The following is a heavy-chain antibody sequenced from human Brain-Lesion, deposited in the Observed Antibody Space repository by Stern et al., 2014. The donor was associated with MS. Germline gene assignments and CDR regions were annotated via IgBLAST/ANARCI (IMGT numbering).Heavy chain of an antibody. Sequence: EVQLVQSGGGFVQPGGSLRLSCAASGFRFSSYAMSWVRQTPGTGLEWVSGISASGGSTYYADSVKGRFTISRDKSKNTLFLQMNSLRAEDTAVYYCAKGVWGSYLNAFDMWGQGTMVTVSS. CDR1: GFRFSSYA. V-gene: IGHV3-23*04. J-gene: IGHJ3*02. CDR3: AKGVWGSYLNAFDM. D-gene: IGHD3-16*02. CDR2: ISASGGST.